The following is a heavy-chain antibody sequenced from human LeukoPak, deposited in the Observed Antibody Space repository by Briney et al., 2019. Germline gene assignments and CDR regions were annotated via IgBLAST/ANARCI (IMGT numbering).Heavy chain of an antibody. Sequence: PSQTLSLTCTVSGGSLSSAGYYWSWIRQLPGKGLEWIGYIYYSGTTYYNPSLKSRLTISVDTSKKQFSPKLSSVTAADTATYYCARVKVEYTSSFDCWGQGTLVTVSS. CDR1: GGSLSSAGYY. D-gene: IGHD6-6*01. J-gene: IGHJ4*02. CDR2: IYYSGTT. CDR3: ARVKVEYTSSFDC. V-gene: IGHV4-31*03.